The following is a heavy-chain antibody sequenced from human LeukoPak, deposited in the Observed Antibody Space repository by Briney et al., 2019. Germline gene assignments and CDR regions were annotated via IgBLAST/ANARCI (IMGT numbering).Heavy chain of an antibody. J-gene: IGHJ4*02. Sequence: TGGSLRLSCAASGFTFSSYAMSWVRQAPGKGLEWVSAISGSGGSTYYADSVKGRFTISRDNAKNSLYLQMNSLRAEDTAIYYCARVLDSSGWYDDYWGQGTLVTVSS. V-gene: IGHV3-23*01. CDR2: ISGSGGST. CDR1: GFTFSSYA. D-gene: IGHD6-19*01. CDR3: ARVLDSSGWYDDY.